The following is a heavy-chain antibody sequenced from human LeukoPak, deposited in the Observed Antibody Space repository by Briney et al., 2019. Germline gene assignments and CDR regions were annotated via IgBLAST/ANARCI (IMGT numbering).Heavy chain of an antibody. J-gene: IGHJ4*02. CDR1: GFTFSSYW. CDR3: ARGDRYSSLAWNY. Sequence: GGSLRLSCAASGFTFSSYWMSWVRQAPGKGLEWVANIKQDGSEKYYVDSVKGRFTISRDNAKNSLYLQMNSLRAEDTAVYYCARGDRYSSLAWNYWGQGTLVTVSS. D-gene: IGHD6-19*01. CDR2: IKQDGSEK. V-gene: IGHV3-7*04.